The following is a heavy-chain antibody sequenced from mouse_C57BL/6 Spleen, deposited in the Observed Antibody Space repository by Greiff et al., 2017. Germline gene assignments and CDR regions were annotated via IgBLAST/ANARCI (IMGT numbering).Heavy chain of an antibody. J-gene: IGHJ4*01. CDR2: ISDGGSYT. Sequence: DVQLVESGGGLVKPGGSLKLSCAASGFTFSSYAMSWVRQTPEKRLEWVATISDGGSYTYYPDNVKGRFTISRDNAKNNLYLQMSHLKSEDTAMYYCARESRNAMDYWGQGTSVTVSS. CDR1: GFTFSSYA. CDR3: ARESRNAMDY. V-gene: IGHV5-4*01.